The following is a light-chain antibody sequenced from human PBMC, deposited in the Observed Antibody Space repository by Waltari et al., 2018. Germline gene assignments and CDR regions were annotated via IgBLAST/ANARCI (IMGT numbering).Light chain of an antibody. Sequence: SSELTQPPSLPVFPGQTARITCSGDASPKHYAHWYQQKPGQAPVLVIYQDSERPSGVPERFSGSSSGTTATLTISGVQAEDEADYYCQSADSSVTFVVFGGGTKLTVL. CDR2: QDS. CDR3: QSADSSVTFVV. V-gene: IGLV3-25*03. J-gene: IGLJ2*01. CDR1: ASPKHY.